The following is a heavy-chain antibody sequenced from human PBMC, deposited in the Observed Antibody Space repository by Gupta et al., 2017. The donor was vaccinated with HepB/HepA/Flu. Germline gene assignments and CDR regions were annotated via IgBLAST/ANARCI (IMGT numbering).Heavy chain of an antibody. V-gene: IGHV3-23*01. D-gene: IGHD3-10*01. CDR3: TRGSGAYLHSYYYMDV. J-gene: IGHJ6*03. CDR1: GLAFSSHA. Sequence: EVQLLASGGGLVQPGKPLILSCGAPGLAFSSHAMNWVRRAPGKGLEWVCSIGGTGVTTHYADSVKGRFTLTRDNSKNTVYLQMNSLRADDTAVYYCTRGSGAYLHSYYYMDVWGKGTTVTVSS. CDR2: IGGTGVTT.